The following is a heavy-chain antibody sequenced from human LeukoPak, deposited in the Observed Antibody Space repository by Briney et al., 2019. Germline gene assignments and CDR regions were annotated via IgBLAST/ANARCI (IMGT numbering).Heavy chain of an antibody. CDR2: ISGSGSIP. J-gene: IGHJ4*02. CDR3: AKDGRFGDFDH. V-gene: IGHV3-23*01. Sequence: GGSLRLSCVPSGFNFSTFVMNWVRQAPGEGLEWISSISGSGSIPYYADSVKGRFTVSRDNSKNTFSLHMNSLRAEDTALYYCAKDGRFGDFDHWGQGTLVAVSS. CDR1: GFNFSTFV. D-gene: IGHD2-15*01.